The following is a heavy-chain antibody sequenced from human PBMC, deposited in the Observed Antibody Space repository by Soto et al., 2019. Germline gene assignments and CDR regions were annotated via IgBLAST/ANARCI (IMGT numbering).Heavy chain of an antibody. J-gene: IGHJ5*02. CDR3: ARLLKGGTSDWNQIDL. Sequence: GPTLVNPTQTLTLTCTFSGFSLTSSGMSVTWIRQPPGKALEWLALTDDNDHKYYNSSLRTRLTLSKDTSKNHVVLTMTNMDPVDTAMYFCARLLKGGTSDWNQIDLWGKGTLGTVSS. D-gene: IGHD1-1*01. CDR2: TDDNDHK. CDR1: GFSLTSSGMS. V-gene: IGHV2-70*01.